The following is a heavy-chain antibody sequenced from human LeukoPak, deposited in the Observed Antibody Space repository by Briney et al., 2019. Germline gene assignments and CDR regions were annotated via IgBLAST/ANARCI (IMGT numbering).Heavy chain of an antibody. CDR2: INHRGDT. CDR3: ARGATISDTGYFDY. D-gene: IGHD2-21*01. V-gene: IGHV4-34*01. J-gene: IGHJ4*03. Sequence: SETLSLACAVYGGSFSTYYWSWIRQSPGKGLEWIAEINHRGDTNYNPSVKSRVTISVDTSKNQFSLKVNSLTAADTAVYYCARGATISDTGYFDYWGQGTLVTVSS. CDR1: GGSFSTYY.